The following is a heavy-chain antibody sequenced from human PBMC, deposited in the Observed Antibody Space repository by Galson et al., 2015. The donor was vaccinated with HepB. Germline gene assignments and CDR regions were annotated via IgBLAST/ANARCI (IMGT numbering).Heavy chain of an antibody. CDR3: ARHNRAVYSTIFGVGYYYGMDV. Sequence: QSGAEVKKPGESLKISCKGSGYSFTSYWIGWVRQMPGKGLEWMGIIYPGDSDTRYSPSFQGQVTISADKSISTAYLQWSSLKASDTAMYYCARHNRAVYSTIFGVGYYYGMDVWGQGTTVTVSS. CDR2: IYPGDSDT. J-gene: IGHJ6*02. V-gene: IGHV5-51*01. D-gene: IGHD3-3*01. CDR1: GYSFTSYW.